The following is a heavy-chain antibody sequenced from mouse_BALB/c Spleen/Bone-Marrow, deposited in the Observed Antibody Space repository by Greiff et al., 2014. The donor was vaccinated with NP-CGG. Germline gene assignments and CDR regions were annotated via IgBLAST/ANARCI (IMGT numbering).Heavy chain of an antibody. J-gene: IGHJ3*01. V-gene: IGHV1-7*01. Sequence: QVQLQQSGAELAKPGASLKMSCKAPGYTFTSYWMHWVKQRPGQGLEWIGYINPSTDYTEYNQKFKDKATLIADKSSSTAFMQLSSLTSEDSAVYYCARRAYGGSYGFAYWGQGTLVTVSA. CDR3: ARRAYGGSYGFAY. CDR1: GYTFTSYW. CDR2: INPSTDYT. D-gene: IGHD1-1*01.